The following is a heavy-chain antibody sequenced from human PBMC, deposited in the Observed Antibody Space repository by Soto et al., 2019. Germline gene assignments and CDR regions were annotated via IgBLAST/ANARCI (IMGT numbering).Heavy chain of an antibody. Sequence: LRLSCGASGFTFSNYYMSWIRQAPGKGLEWVSYISSTGRTIYYADSVKGRFTVSRDNAQNSLSLKLNSLRVEDTAVYYCARSYSSGWEFDYWGQGTQVTVSS. CDR2: ISSTGRTI. CDR3: ARSYSSGWEFDY. V-gene: IGHV3-11*01. D-gene: IGHD6-19*01. J-gene: IGHJ4*02. CDR1: GFTFSNYY.